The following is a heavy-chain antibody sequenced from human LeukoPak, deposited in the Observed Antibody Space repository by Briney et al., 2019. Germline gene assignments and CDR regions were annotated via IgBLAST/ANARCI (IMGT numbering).Heavy chain of an antibody. V-gene: IGHV1-8*02. Sequence: ASVKVSCKASGYSFTGHYIHWVRQAPGQGLEWMGWMNANSGNTGYAQKFQGRLTMTRNPSTSTAYMELSSLRSEDTAVYYCARESGFYGSGSRYWGQGTLVTVSS. CDR2: MNANSGNT. CDR1: GYSFTGHY. J-gene: IGHJ4*02. CDR3: ARESGFYGSGSRY. D-gene: IGHD3-10*01.